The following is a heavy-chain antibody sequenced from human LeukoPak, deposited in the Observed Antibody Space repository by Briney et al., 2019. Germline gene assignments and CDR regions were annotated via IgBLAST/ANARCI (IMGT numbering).Heavy chain of an antibody. CDR1: GGSFSDYY. V-gene: IGHV4-34*01. J-gene: IGHJ4*02. CDR2: INHSGTT. D-gene: IGHD3-16*02. CDR3: ASHYSSGSYRYTGSFDS. Sequence: PSETLSLTCAVYGGSFSDYYWSWIRQPPGKGLDWMGEINHSGTTNYSPSLKSRVSISVDTPKNQFSLKLNSVTAADAAMYYCASHYSSGSYRYTGSFDSWGQGMLVNVSS.